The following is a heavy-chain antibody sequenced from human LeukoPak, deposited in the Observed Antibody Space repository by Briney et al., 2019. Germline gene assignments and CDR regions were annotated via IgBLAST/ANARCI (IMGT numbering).Heavy chain of an antibody. CDR2: FF. V-gene: IGHV4-4*07. J-gene: IGHJ4*02. CDR3: ARCPSDANYFDY. CDR1: GGSVRNYY. Sequence: SETLSLTCTVSGGSVRNYYWTWIRQPAGKGLEWIGRFFNSSLKSRLTMALDTSKNQFSLKLTSVTAADTAVYYCARCPSDANYFDYWGQGILVTVSS.